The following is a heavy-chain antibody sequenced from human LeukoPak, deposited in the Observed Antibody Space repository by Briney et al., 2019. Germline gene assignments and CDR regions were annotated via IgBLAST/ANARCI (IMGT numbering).Heavy chain of an antibody. D-gene: IGHD5-18*01. CDR3: ASSYPWTSPAYFDY. J-gene: IGHJ4*02. Sequence: SETLSLTCTVSGGSISSGDYYWSWIRQPPGKGLEWIGYIYYSGSTYYNPSLKSRVTISVDTSKNLFSLKLSSVTAADTAVYYCASSYPWTSPAYFDYWGQGTLVTVSS. CDR1: GGSISSGDYY. CDR2: IYYSGST. V-gene: IGHV4-30-4*01.